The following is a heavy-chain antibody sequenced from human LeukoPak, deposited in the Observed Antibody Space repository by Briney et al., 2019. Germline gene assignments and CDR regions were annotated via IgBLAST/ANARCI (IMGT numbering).Heavy chain of an antibody. CDR1: GGSISSSSYY. V-gene: IGHV4-39*01. CDR2: IYYSGST. CDR3: ARAPPRYGDYSFDYYYYGMDV. J-gene: IGHJ6*02. Sequence: SETLSLTCTVSGGSISSSSYYWGWIRQPPGKGLEWIGSIYYSGSTYYNPSLKSRVTISVDTSKNQFSLKLSSVTAADTAVYYCARAPPRYGDYSFDYYYYGMDVWGQGTTVTVSS. D-gene: IGHD4-17*01.